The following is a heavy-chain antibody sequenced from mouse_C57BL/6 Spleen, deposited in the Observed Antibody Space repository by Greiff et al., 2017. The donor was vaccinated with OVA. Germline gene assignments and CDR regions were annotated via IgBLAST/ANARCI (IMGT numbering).Heavy chain of an antibody. J-gene: IGHJ3*01. D-gene: IGHD2-3*01. V-gene: IGHV1-69*01. CDR2: IDPSDSYT. Sequence: VQLQQPGAELVMPGASVKLSCKASGYTFTSYWMHWVKQRPGQGLEWIGEIDPSDSYTNYNQKFKGKSTLTVDKSSSTAYMQLSSLTSEDSAVYYCARGYDGYYGAYWGQGTLVTVSA. CDR1: GYTFTSYW. CDR3: ARGYDGYYGAY.